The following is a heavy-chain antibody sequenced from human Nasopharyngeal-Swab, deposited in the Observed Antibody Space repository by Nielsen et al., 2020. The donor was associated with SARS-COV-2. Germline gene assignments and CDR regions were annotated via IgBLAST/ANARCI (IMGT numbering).Heavy chain of an antibody. CDR1: GGSISSYY. J-gene: IGHJ3*02. Sequence: SETLSLTCTVSGGSISSYYWSWIRQPPGKGLEWIGYIYYSGSTNYNPSLKSRVTISVDTSKNQFSLKPSSVTAADTAVYYCARQDYVRAFDIWGQGTMVTVSS. V-gene: IGHV4-59*08. CDR3: ARQDYVRAFDI. CDR2: IYYSGST. D-gene: IGHD3-10*02.